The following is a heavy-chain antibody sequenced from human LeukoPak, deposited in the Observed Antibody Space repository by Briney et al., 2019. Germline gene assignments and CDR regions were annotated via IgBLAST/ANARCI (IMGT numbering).Heavy chain of an antibody. CDR1: GGSISSSY. CDR3: ARDRKYYYHMDV. D-gene: IGHD1-14*01. CDR2: IYYSGST. Sequence: SETLSLTCTVSGGSISSSYWSWIRQPPGKGLEWIGYIYYSGSTNYNPSLKSRVTISVDTSKNQFSLKLSSVTAADTAVYYCARDRKYYYHMDVWGKGTTVTVSS. J-gene: IGHJ6*03. V-gene: IGHV4-59*01.